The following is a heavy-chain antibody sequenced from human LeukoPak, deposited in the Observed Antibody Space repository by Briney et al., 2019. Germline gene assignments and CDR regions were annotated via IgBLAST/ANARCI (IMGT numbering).Heavy chain of an antibody. CDR1: GFTVGSNY. CDR2: IYTSGNT. J-gene: IGHJ4*02. CDR3: ARAAYSISPDY. D-gene: IGHD6-13*01. V-gene: IGHV3-66*01. Sequence: GGSLLLSCASSGFTVGSNYMSWVRQPPGKGLEWVALIYTSGNTYYADSVKGRVTLSRDKSKNTVYLQMSSLRVEDTAMYYCARAAYSISPDYWGQGTLVTVSS.